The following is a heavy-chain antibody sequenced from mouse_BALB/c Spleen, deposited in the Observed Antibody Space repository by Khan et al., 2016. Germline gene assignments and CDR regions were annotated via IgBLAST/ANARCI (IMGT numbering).Heavy chain of an antibody. D-gene: IGHD1-2*01. CDR3: AKGGTADYYAMDY. V-gene: IGHV1-77*01. Sequence: QVQLQQSGAELARPGASVKLSCKASGYTFTDYYINWVKQRTGQGLEWIGEIYPGSGNTYYNEKFKGKAILTADKSSSTAYMQLSSLTSEDSAVSFCAKGGTADYYAMDYWGQGTSVTVSS. CDR2: IYPGSGNT. J-gene: IGHJ4*01. CDR1: GYTFTDYY.